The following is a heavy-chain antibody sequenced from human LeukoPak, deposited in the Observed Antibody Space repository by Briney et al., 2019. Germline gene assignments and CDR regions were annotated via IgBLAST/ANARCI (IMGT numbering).Heavy chain of an antibody. D-gene: IGHD2-2*01. CDR2: IYSGGST. CDR3: AKARIKDIVVVPVNY. CDR1: GFAVSSNY. J-gene: IGHJ4*02. V-gene: IGHV3-53*01. Sequence: GGSLRLSCAASGFAVSSNYMSWVCQAPGKGLEWVSVIYSGGSTYYADSVKGRFTISRDNSKNTLYLQMNSLRAEDTAVYYCAKARIKDIVVVPVNYWGRGTLVTVSS.